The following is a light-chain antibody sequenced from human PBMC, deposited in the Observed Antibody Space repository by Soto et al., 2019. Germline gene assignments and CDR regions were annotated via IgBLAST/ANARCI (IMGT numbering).Light chain of an antibody. CDR3: QQSYSTPPV. J-gene: IGKJ2*01. CDR2: AAS. Sequence: DIPMTQSPSSLSASVGDRVTITCRASQSITTYLNWYQQKPGKAPKLLIYAASSLQSGVPSRFSGSGSGTEFTLTISSLQPEDFATYYCQQSYSTPPVFGQGTKLEIK. CDR1: QSITTY. V-gene: IGKV1-39*01.